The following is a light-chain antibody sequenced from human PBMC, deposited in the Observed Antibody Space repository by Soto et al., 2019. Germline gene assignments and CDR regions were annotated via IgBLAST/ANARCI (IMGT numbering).Light chain of an antibody. CDR1: SSDVGGYNY. J-gene: IGLJ2*01. V-gene: IGLV2-14*01. CDR3: SSYTSSSTRV. CDR2: DVS. Sequence: QSALTQPASVSGSPGQSITISCTGTSSDVGGYNYVSWYQQHPGKAPKLMIYDVSNRPSGVSNRLSGSKSGNTASLTISGLQDEDEADYYCSSYTSSSTRVFGGGTKLTVL.